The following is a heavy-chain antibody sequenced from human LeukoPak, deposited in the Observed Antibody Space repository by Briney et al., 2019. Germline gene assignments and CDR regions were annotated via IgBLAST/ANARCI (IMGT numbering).Heavy chain of an antibody. Sequence: GGSLRLSCAASGFTFSSYSMNWVRQAPGKGLEWVSSISSSSSYIYYADSVKGRFTISRDNAKNSLYLQMNSLRAEDTAVYYCARVDFLEFYYMDVWGKGTTVTVSS. CDR2: ISSSSSYI. CDR3: ARVDFLEFYYMDV. V-gene: IGHV3-21*01. D-gene: IGHD3-3*01. CDR1: GFTFSSYS. J-gene: IGHJ6*03.